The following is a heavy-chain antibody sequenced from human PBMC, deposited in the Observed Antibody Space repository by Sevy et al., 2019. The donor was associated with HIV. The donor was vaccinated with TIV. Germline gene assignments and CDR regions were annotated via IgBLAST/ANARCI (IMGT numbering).Heavy chain of an antibody. CDR2: INPNSGGT. Sequence: ASVKVSCKASGYTFTGYYMHWVRQAPGQGLEWMGWINPNSGGTNYAQKFQGRVTMTRDTSISTAYVELSRLGSDDTAVYYCARPGISEQWLVRNSYYFDYWGQGTLVTVSS. V-gene: IGHV1-2*02. J-gene: IGHJ4*02. CDR1: GYTFTGYY. CDR3: ARPGISEQWLVRNSYYFDY. D-gene: IGHD6-19*01.